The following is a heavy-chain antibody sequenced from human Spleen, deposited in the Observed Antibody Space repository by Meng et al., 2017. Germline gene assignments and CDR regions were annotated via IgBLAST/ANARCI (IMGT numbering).Heavy chain of an antibody. D-gene: IGHD2-2*01. Sequence: SVKVSCKALGGIFSNYVIGWVRQAPGQGLEWMGGINAVFGATNYAQKFQDRVTITSDESTSTVYMELTRLTSEDTAVYFCARKAGNCISTTCYSLDYWGQGTLVTVSS. CDR2: INAVFGAT. J-gene: IGHJ4*02. CDR3: ARKAGNCISTTCYSLDY. V-gene: IGHV1-69*13. CDR1: GGIFSNYV.